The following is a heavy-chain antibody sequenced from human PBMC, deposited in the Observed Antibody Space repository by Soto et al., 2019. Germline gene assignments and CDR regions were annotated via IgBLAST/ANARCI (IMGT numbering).Heavy chain of an antibody. CDR1: GFTFSSYA. Sequence: GGSLRLSCVASGFTFSSYAMSWVRQAPGKGLEWVSAISGSGGSTYYADSVKGRFTISRDNSKNTLYLQMNSLRAEDTAVYYCAKDSVALTTSNFDYWGQGTLVTVSS. J-gene: IGHJ4*02. D-gene: IGHD4-17*01. CDR3: AKDSVALTTSNFDY. CDR2: ISGSGGST. V-gene: IGHV3-23*01.